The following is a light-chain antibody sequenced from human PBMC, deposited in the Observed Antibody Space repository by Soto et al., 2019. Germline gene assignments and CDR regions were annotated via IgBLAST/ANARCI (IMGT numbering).Light chain of an antibody. CDR2: GNS. CDR1: SSNIGAGYD. J-gene: IGLJ1*01. V-gene: IGLV1-40*01. Sequence: QSVLTQPPSVSVAPGQRVTISCTGSSSNIGAGYDVHWYQQLPGTAPKLLIYGNSNRPSGAPDRFSGSKSGTSASLAITGLQAEDEADYYCQSYDSSLSAYVFGTGTKVTVL. CDR3: QSYDSSLSAYV.